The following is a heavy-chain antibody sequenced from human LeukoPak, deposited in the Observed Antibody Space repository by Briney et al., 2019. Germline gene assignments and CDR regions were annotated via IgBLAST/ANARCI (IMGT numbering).Heavy chain of an antibody. CDR3: ASLEVFGSGSLLGRVY. CDR2: IYTSGSP. D-gene: IGHD3-10*01. V-gene: IGHV4-4*07. CDR1: GGSISSYY. Sequence: PSDTLSLTCTVSGGSISSYYWSWIRQPAGKGLEWIGHIYTSGSPNYNPSLKSRVTMSVDTSKNQFSLKLSSVTAADTAVDYCASLEVFGSGSLLGRVYWGQGTMVTVSS. J-gene: IGHJ4*02.